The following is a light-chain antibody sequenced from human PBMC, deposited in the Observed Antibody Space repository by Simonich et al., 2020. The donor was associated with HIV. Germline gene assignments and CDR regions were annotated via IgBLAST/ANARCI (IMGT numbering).Light chain of an antibody. CDR1: QSVSSY. J-gene: IGKJ4*01. Sequence: EIVLTQSPATLSLSPGERATLSCRASQSVSSYLAWYQQKPGQAPRLLIYDASNRATGIPARFSGSGSGTEFTLTISSREPEDFAVYYCQQYGSSPRTFGGGTKVEIK. CDR3: QQYGSSPRT. V-gene: IGKV3-11*01. CDR2: DAS.